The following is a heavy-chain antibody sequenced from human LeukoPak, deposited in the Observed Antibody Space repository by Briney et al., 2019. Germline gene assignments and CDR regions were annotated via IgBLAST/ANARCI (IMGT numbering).Heavy chain of an antibody. V-gene: IGHV3-64*04. J-gene: IGHJ4*02. CDR3: AKELVRSRLDY. D-gene: IGHD6-6*01. CDR2: IGSNGGST. CDR1: GFAFSSYA. Sequence: GGSLRLSCSASGFAFSSYAMLWERQAPGKGLEYVSAIGSNGGSTYYADSVKGRFTISRDNSKNTLYLQMNSLRAEDTAVYYCAKELVRSRLDYWGQGTLVTVSS.